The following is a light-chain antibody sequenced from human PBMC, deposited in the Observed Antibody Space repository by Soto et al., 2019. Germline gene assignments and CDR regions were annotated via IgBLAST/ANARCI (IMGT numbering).Light chain of an antibody. J-gene: IGKJ3*01. CDR3: QKYNSAPHT. Sequence: DIQMTQSPFSLSASVGDRVTITCRASQGISNYLAWYQQKAGKVPKLLIYGASTLQSGVPSRFSGSGSGTDFTLTFSSLQPEDVATYYCQKYNSAPHTFGPGTKVDIK. V-gene: IGKV1-27*01. CDR1: QGISNY. CDR2: GAS.